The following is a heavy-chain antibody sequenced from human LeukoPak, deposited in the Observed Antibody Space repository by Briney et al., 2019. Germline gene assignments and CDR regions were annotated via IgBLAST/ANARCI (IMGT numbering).Heavy chain of an antibody. CDR2: IYYSGST. V-gene: IGHV4-39*01. J-gene: IGHJ4*02. D-gene: IGHD3-22*01. CDR1: GDSISSSSSY. Sequence: PSETLSLTCTVSGDSISSSSSYWGWIRQPPGEGLEWIGSIYYSGSTYYNTSLKSRVTISVDTSKNQFSLKLSSVTAADTAVYFCAREDYYNSGGYYLDYWGQGTLVTVSS. CDR3: AREDYYNSGGYYLDY.